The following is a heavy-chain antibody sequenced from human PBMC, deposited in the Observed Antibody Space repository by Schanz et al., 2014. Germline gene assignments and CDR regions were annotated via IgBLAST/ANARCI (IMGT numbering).Heavy chain of an antibody. CDR2: INPSLGLA. J-gene: IGHJ4*02. CDR3: VRLDVHDY. V-gene: IGHV1-69*04. D-gene: IGHD3-16*01. CDR1: GGTFSTYP. Sequence: QVQLVQSGAEVKKPGASVKVSCKASGGTFSTYPINWLRQAPGQGLEWMGRINPSLGLAKYEQKFQDKVTITADTSTTTAYMELSGLRSEDTAVYYCVRLDVHDYWGQGTLVTVSA.